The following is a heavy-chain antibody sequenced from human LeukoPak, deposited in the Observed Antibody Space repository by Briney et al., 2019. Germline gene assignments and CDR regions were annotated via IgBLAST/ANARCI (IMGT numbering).Heavy chain of an antibody. CDR3: ARDLSFSPDH. J-gene: IGHJ4*02. CDR1: GFTLSSSW. V-gene: IGHV3-74*01. Sequence: GGSLRLSCAGSGFTLSSSWMHWVRQAPGKGPVWVAHVSPDGNFANYADSVKGRFIISRDNAKNTLFLQMNSLRAEDTAVYYCARDLSFSPDHWGQGTLVTVSS. CDR2: VSPDGNFA.